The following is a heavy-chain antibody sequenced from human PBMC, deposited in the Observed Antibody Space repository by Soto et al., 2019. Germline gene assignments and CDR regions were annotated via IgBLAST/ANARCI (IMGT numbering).Heavy chain of an antibody. CDR2: ISGSGGST. CDR1: GCTFSSYA. Sequence: GGSLRLSCAASGCTFSSYAMSWVRQAPGKGLEWVSAISGSGGSTYYADSVKGRFTISRDNSKNTLYLQMNSLRSEDTAVYYCASWLKEAGIGGNYYYGMDVWGQGTTVTVSS. D-gene: IGHD6-19*01. V-gene: IGHV3-23*01. CDR3: ASWLKEAGIGGNYYYGMDV. J-gene: IGHJ6*02.